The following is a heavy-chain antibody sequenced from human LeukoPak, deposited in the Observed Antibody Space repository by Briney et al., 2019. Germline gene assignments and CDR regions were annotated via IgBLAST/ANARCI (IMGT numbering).Heavy chain of an antibody. D-gene: IGHD2-21*02. CDR3: ARDGGTYCGGDCYGD. CDR1: GFTFSNYA. CDR2: ISSNGGST. J-gene: IGHJ4*02. Sequence: GGSLRLSCAASGFTFSNYAMNWVRQAPGKGLEYVSGISSNGGSTNYANSVKGRFTISRDNSKNTLYLQMGSLRAEDMAVYYCARDGGTYCGGDCYGDWGQGTLVTVS. V-gene: IGHV3-64*01.